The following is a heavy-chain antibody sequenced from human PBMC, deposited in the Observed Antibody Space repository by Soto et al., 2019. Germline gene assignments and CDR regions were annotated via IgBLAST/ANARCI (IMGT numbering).Heavy chain of an antibody. V-gene: IGHV5-51*01. Sequence: PGESLKISCKASGYSFSTYWIGWVRQMPGKGLEWMGIIYPGDSDTKYSPSLQGQVTISADTSISTAYLQWTSLKASDTAMYYCARGQVVTPLDYFDYWGQGTLVTVSS. CDR3: ARGQVVTPLDYFDY. D-gene: IGHD2-15*01. CDR1: GYSFSTYW. CDR2: IYPGDSDT. J-gene: IGHJ4*02.